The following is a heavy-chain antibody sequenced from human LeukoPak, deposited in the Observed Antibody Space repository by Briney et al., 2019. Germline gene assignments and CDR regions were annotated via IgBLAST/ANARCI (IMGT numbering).Heavy chain of an antibody. D-gene: IGHD3-10*01. CDR1: GGSISSSNW. CDR2: IYHSGST. Sequence: SGTLSLTCAVSGGSISSSNWWSWVRQPPGKGLEWIGEIYHSGSTNYNPSLKSRVTISVDTSKSQFSLKLSSVTAADTAVYYCARVRSSGVHDYWGQGTLVTVSS. V-gene: IGHV4-4*02. J-gene: IGHJ4*02. CDR3: ARVRSSGVHDY.